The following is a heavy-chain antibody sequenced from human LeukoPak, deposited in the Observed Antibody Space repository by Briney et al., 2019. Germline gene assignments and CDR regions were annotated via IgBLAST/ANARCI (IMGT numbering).Heavy chain of an antibody. Sequence: ASVKLSCKASGYTFTSYDFNWMRQAPAQGLERMGWIDPNTGDSNYAQKFQGRVNMTRDTSISTAYMELSRLRSDDTAFYYCARIRYCGGISCYYIDYWGQGTLVTVSA. D-gene: IGHD2-2*01. V-gene: IGHV1-2*02. CDR3: ARIRYCGGISCYYIDY. CDR1: GYTFTSYD. J-gene: IGHJ4*02. CDR2: IDPNTGDS.